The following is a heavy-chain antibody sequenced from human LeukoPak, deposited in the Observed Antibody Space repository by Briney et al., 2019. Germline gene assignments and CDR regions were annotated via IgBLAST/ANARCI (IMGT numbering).Heavy chain of an antibody. J-gene: IGHJ3*02. Sequence: GGSLRLSCAASGFTFSNYAFHWVRQAPGKGLEWVAVISYDGSKAYYADAVKGRFTISRDDSKNMLYLQMNSLRAEDTAVYYCAKGPYYYDSSGYYGDAFDIWGQGTMVTVSS. CDR2: ISYDGSKA. CDR1: GFTFSNYA. V-gene: IGHV3-30*04. D-gene: IGHD3-22*01. CDR3: AKGPYYYDSSGYYGDAFDI.